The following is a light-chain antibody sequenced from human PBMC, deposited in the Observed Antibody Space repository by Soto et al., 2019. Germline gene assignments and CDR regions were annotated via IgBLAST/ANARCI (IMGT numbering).Light chain of an antibody. J-gene: IGKJ1*01. Sequence: EVVLTQSPVTLSLSPGERATLSCRASQSVTTYLAWYQQKPGQAPRLLIYDASSRATGIPARFSGSGSGTDFTLTISRLEPEDFAVYYCHQYGGAGTFGQGTKVDIK. CDR2: DAS. CDR1: QSVTTY. V-gene: IGKV3-20*01. CDR3: HQYGGAGT.